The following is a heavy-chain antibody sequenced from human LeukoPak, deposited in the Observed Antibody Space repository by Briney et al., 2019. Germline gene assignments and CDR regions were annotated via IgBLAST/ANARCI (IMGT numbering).Heavy chain of an antibody. J-gene: IGHJ5*02. D-gene: IGHD2-15*01. CDR3: ARGGRAAYNWFDP. V-gene: IGHV4-59*12. CDR2: IYYTGST. CDR1: GGSMSSSY. Sequence: ADTLSLTCTVSGGSMSSSYWTWIRQPPGKGLECIGFIYYTGSTTYNPSLGSRVTISIDTSKNQVSLKLSSVTAADTAVYYCARGGRAAYNWFDPWGQGTLVTVSS.